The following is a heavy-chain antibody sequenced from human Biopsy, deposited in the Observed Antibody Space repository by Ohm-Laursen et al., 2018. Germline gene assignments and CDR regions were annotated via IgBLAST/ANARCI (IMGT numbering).Heavy chain of an antibody. D-gene: IGHD1-1*01. V-gene: IGHV1-69*13. J-gene: IGHJ4*02. CDR1: GGTFSSFG. Sequence: SVKASCKASGGTFSSFGISWVRQAPGQGLEWMGEINSMFGTTNYGQTFQGRVTITADESTSTAYMEVSSLRSEDTAVYYCAKRGVERGRPLAYWGQGTLVTVSS. CDR3: AKRGVERGRPLAY. CDR2: INSMFGTT.